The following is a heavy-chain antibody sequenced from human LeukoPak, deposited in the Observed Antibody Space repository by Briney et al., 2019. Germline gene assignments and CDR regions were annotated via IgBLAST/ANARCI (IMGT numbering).Heavy chain of an antibody. J-gene: IGHJ4*02. D-gene: IGHD3-10*01. CDR1: GFTFSSYW. Sequence: GGSLRFSCAASGFTFSSYWMSWVRQAPGKGLEWVANIKQDGSEKYYVDSVEGRFTISRDNAKNSLYLQMNSLRAEDTAVYYCARELWFGDPYYFDYWGQGTLVTVSS. CDR2: IKQDGSEK. V-gene: IGHV3-7*04. CDR3: ARELWFGDPYYFDY.